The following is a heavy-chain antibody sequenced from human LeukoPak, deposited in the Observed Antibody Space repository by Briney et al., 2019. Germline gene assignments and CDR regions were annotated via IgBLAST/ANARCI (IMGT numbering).Heavy chain of an antibody. Sequence: SETLSLTCAVYGGPFRGYYWSWIRQPRGKGLEWIGEINHSGSTNYNPSLKSRVTISVDTSKNQFSLKLSSVTAADTAVYYCARGTMVRGVPPNYYYGMDVWGQGTTVTVSS. J-gene: IGHJ6*02. V-gene: IGHV4-34*01. D-gene: IGHD3-10*01. CDR3: ARGTMVRGVPPNYYYGMDV. CDR1: GGPFRGYY. CDR2: INHSGST.